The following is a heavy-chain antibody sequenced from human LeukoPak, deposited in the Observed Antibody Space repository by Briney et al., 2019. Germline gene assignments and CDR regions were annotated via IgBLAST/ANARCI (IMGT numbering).Heavy chain of an antibody. CDR2: IKPDGSDS. V-gene: IGHV3-7*01. J-gene: IGHJ4*02. CDR1: GFTFSNYW. D-gene: IGHD3-10*01. CDR3: ARGGHRQKEF. Sequence: GGSLRLSCAASGFTFSNYWMTWVRQSPGKGLEWVAIIKPDGSDSYSVDSEKGRFTVSRDNAKNSLCLQMSSLRAEDTAVYYCARGGHRQKEFWGQGTLVTVSS.